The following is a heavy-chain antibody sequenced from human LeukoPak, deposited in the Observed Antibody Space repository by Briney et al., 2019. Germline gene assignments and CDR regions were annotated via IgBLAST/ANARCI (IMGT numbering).Heavy chain of an antibody. CDR2: ISYDGSNK. V-gene: IGHV3-30-3*01. CDR3: ARDGGDGYSLHWYFDL. D-gene: IGHD5-24*01. CDR1: GFTFSSYA. Sequence: SLPHSCAASGFTFSSYAMHWVRQAPGKGLEWVAVISYDGSNKYYADSVKGLFTISRDNSKNTLYLQMNSLRAEDTAVYYCARDGGDGYSLHWYFDLWGRGNVVTVSS. J-gene: IGHJ2*01.